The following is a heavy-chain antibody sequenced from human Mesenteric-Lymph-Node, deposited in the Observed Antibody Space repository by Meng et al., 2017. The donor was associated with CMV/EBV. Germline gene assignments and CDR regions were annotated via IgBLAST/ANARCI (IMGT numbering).Heavy chain of an antibody. CDR3: ARVPSTRRWVFDY. J-gene: IGHJ4*02. CDR1: GYTFTNFG. Sequence: ASVKVSCKASGYTFTNFGISWVRQAPGQGLEWMGWISAYNGNTNYAHQFQGRVTMTTDTSTSTAYLELRSLRSEDTAVHYCARVPSTRRWVFDYWGQGTLVTVSS. CDR2: ISAYNGNT. D-gene: IGHD2-2*01. V-gene: IGHV1-18*01.